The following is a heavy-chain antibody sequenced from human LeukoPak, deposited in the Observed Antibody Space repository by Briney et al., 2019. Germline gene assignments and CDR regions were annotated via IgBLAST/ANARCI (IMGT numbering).Heavy chain of an antibody. V-gene: IGHV3-7*01. CDR2: IKEDGNGK. D-gene: IGHD3-10*02. Sequence: GGSLRLSCAASGFTFSSYWMSWVRQAPGKGLGWVANIKEDGNGKNYVDSVRGRFTISRDNAKNSLYLQMNSLRGEDTAVYYCAELGITMIGGVWGKGTTVTISS. CDR3: AELGITMIGGV. J-gene: IGHJ6*04. CDR1: GFTFSSYW.